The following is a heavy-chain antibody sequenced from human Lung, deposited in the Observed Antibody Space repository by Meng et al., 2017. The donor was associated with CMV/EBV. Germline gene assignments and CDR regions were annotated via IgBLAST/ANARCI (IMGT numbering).Heavy chain of an antibody. CDR2: IQKDGGEK. CDR1: GFTFSDYW. J-gene: IGHJ1*01. V-gene: IGHV3-7*01. D-gene: IGHD4-17*01. CDR3: ARDPDYADVWDH. Sequence: GGSLGLXCAASGFTFSDYWMSWVRQTPGKGLEWVANIQKDGGEKYYVDSVKGRFTISRDNAKNSVYLQINNLRADDTAVYYCARDPDYADVWDHWGKGTLGTVSS.